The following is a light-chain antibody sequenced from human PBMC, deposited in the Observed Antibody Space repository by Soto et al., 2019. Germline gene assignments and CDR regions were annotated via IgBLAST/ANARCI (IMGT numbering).Light chain of an antibody. CDR1: QSISSY. CDR3: QQYNNWPPGT. J-gene: IGKJ1*01. Sequence: EIVLTQSPATLSLSPGERATLSCRASQSISSYLAWYQQKPDQAPRLLIYDASNRATGIPARFSGSGSGTDFTLTISSLEPEDFAVYYCQQYNNWPPGTFGQGTKVEIK. CDR2: DAS. V-gene: IGKV3-11*01.